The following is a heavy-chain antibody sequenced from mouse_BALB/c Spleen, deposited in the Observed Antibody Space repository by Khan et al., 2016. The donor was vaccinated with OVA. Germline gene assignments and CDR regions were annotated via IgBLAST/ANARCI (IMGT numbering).Heavy chain of an antibody. D-gene: IGHD1-1*02. J-gene: IGHJ4*01. V-gene: IGHV14-3*02. CDR3: ARGVWSYAMDY. CDR1: AYNIKDTY. Sequence: VQLKQSGAELVKPGASVKLSCTVSAYNIKDTYIHWVKQRPEQGLEWIGRIDPANDNTRYDPKFQDKATITADKSSNTAYLQLSSLTSDDTAVYYCARGVWSYAMDYWGQGTSVTVSS. CDR2: IDPANDNT.